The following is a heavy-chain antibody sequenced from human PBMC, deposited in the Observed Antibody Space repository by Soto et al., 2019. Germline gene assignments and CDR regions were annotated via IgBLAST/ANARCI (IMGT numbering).Heavy chain of an antibody. V-gene: IGHV1-69*02. CDR3: ATTSATIFGVVPHQYYYYMDV. Sequence: GASVKVSCKASGGTFSSYTISWVRQAPGQGLEWMGRIIPILGIANYAQKFQGRVTITADKSTSTAYMELSSLRSEDTAVYYCATTSATIFGVVPHQYYYYMDVWGKGTTVTVSS. CDR2: IIPILGIA. CDR1: GGTFSSYT. J-gene: IGHJ6*03. D-gene: IGHD3-3*01.